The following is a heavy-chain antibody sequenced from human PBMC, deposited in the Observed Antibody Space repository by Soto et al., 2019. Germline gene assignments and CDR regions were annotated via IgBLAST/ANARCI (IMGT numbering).Heavy chain of an antibody. Sequence: QVQLVQSGAEVKKPGASVKVSCKASGYTFTSYGISWVRQAPGQGLEWMGWISAYNGNTNYAQKLQGRVTMTTDTSTGTAYMELRSLRSDDTAVYYCARFVAVAGRARLYYGMDVWGQGTTVTVSS. D-gene: IGHD6-19*01. V-gene: IGHV1-18*04. J-gene: IGHJ6*02. CDR3: ARFVAVAGRARLYYGMDV. CDR1: GYTFTSYG. CDR2: ISAYNGNT.